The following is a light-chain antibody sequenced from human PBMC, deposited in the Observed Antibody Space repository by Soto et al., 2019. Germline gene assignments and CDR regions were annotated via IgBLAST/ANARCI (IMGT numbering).Light chain of an antibody. CDR2: VAS. J-gene: IGKJ4*01. CDR3: QQSFTTPLT. V-gene: IGKV1-39*01. Sequence: DIQMSQSPSSLSASVGERVTITCRASQSIGRFLNGYQQKPGKAPNVLINVASTLRSGVPSRFSGSGSGTDFNLTINSLQPEDFATYFCQQSFTTPLTFGGGTKVDSK. CDR1: QSIGRF.